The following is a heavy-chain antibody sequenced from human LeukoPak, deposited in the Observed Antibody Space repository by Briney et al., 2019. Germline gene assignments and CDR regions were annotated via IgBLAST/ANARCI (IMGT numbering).Heavy chain of an antibody. J-gene: IGHJ4*02. CDR2: ISSSGSTI. V-gene: IGHV3-11*01. CDR1: GFTFSDYY. Sequence: GGSLRLSCAASGFTFSDYYMSWIRQAPGKGLEWVSYISSSGSTIYYADSVKGRFTISRDNAKNSLYLQMNSLRAEDTAVYYCARDSRAYGSGSYYKGSFDYWGQGTLVTVSS. D-gene: IGHD3-10*01. CDR3: ARDSRAYGSGSYYKGSFDY.